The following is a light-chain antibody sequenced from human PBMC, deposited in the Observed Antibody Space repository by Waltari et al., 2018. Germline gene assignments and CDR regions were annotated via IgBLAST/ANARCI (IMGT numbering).Light chain of an antibody. CDR1: SLNIGRNY. Sequence: QSVLTQPPSASGTPGQGVTISCSGNSLNIGRNYVKWYQQFPGTAPRLVIYSNDARPSGVPERFSGSRSGTSASLAISGLRPEDEAHYYCATWDDSLRTVVFGGGTKLTVL. CDR2: SND. J-gene: IGLJ2*01. V-gene: IGLV1-47*02. CDR3: ATWDDSLRTVV.